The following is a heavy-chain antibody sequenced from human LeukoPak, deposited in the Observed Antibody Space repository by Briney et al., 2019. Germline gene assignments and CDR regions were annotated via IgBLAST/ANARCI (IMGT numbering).Heavy chain of an antibody. D-gene: IGHD6-6*01. V-gene: IGHV1-69*05. CDR3: ATRRSSSSPGIARYYFDY. J-gene: IGHJ4*02. CDR2: IIPIFGTA. CDR1: GGTFSSYA. Sequence: GASVKVSCKASGGTFSSYAISWVRQAPGQGLEWMGGIIPIFGTANYAQKFQGRVTITTDESTSTAYMELSSLRSEDTAVYYCATRRSSSSPGIARYYFDYWGQGTLVTVSS.